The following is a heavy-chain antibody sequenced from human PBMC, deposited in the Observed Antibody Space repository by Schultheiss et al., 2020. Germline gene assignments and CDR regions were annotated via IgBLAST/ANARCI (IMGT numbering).Heavy chain of an antibody. CDR3: ARHDRYYDFWSGYYDAFDI. CDR1: GFTFSSYG. CDR2: IWYDGSNK. Sequence: GGSLRLSCAASGFTFSSYGMHWVRQAPGKGLEWVAVIWYDGSNKYYADSVKGRFTISRDNSKNTLYLQMNSLRAEDTAVYYCARHDRYYDFWSGYYDAFDIWGQGTMVTVSS. V-gene: IGHV3-30*19. D-gene: IGHD3-3*01. J-gene: IGHJ3*02.